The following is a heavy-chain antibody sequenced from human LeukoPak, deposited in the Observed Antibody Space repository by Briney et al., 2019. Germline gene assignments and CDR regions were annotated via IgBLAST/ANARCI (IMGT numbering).Heavy chain of an antibody. Sequence: SETLSLTCTVSGASITSHYWSWIRQPPGKGLEWIGCIYDRGPAYYNPSLKSRFTISVDRPKNQFFLNVTSLTAADTAVYYCARSRQASGLFNSWGQGTLVVVSS. J-gene: IGHJ5*01. V-gene: IGHV4-59*11. CDR2: IYDRGPA. CDR3: ARSRQASGLFNS. CDR1: GASITSHY. D-gene: IGHD3-10*01.